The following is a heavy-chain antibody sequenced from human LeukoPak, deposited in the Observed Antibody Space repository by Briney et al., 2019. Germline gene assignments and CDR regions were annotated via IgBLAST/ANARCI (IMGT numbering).Heavy chain of an antibody. Sequence: GGSLRLSCAASGFTFSSYGMHWVRQAPGKGLEWVAVIWYDGSNKYYADSVKGRFTISRDNSKNTLYLQMNSLRAEDTAVYYCARVAVEFDEYCSSTSCLDYYGMDVWGQGTTVTVSS. CDR2: IWYDGSNK. CDR1: GFTFSSYG. V-gene: IGHV3-33*01. D-gene: IGHD2-2*01. CDR3: ARVAVEFDEYCSSTSCLDYYGMDV. J-gene: IGHJ6*02.